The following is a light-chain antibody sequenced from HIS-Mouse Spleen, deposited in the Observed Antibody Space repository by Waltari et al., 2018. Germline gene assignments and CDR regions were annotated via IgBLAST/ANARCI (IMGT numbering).Light chain of an antibody. CDR2: RNN. V-gene: IGLV1-47*01. CDR1: SSNTGSNY. Sequence: QSVLTQPPPASGSPGQRVTISCSASSSNTGSNYVYWSQQPPGTAPKLLIYRNNQRPSGVPDRFSGSKSGTSASLAISGLRSEDEADYYCAAWDDSLSGPNWVFGGGTKLTVL. CDR3: AAWDDSLSGPNWV. J-gene: IGLJ3*02.